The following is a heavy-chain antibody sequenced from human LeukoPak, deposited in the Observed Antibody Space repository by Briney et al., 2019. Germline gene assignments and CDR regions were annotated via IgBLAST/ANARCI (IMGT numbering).Heavy chain of an antibody. CDR3: ARERRIVGATYYYYGMDV. V-gene: IGHV1-69*13. D-gene: IGHD1-26*01. CDR2: IIPTFGTA. Sequence: SVKVSCKASGGTFSSYAISWVRQAPGQGLEWMGGIIPTFGTANYAQKFQGRVTITADESTSTAYMELSSLRSDDTAVYYCARERRIVGATYYYYGMDVWGQGTTVTVSS. CDR1: GGTFSSYA. J-gene: IGHJ6*02.